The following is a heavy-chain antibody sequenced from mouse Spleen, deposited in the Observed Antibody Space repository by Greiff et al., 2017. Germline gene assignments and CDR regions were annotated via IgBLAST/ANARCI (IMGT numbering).Heavy chain of an antibody. Sequence: VQLQQSGAELAKPGASVKMSCKASGYTFTSYWMHWVKQRPGQGLEWIGYINPSTGYTEYNQKFKDKATLTADKSSSTAYMQLSSLTSEDSAVYYCARSVDGSMFAYWGQGTLVTVSA. J-gene: IGHJ3*01. V-gene: IGHV1-7*01. CDR3: ARSVDGSMFAY. D-gene: IGHD2-3*01. CDR2: INPSTGYT. CDR1: GYTFTSYW.